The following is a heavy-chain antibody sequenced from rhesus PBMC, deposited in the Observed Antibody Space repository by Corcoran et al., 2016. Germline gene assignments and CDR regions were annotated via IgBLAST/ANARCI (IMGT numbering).Heavy chain of an antibody. D-gene: IGHD4-23*01. CDR3: ARDRYSNYYYYGLDS. Sequence: QVQLQESGPGVVKPSETLSLTCAVSGGSISSGYDWSWIRQPPGKGLGWIGYIYGSSGSTNYNPSLKNRVTISKDASKNQFSLKLSSVTAADTAVYYCARDRYSNYYYYGLDSWGQGVVVTVSS. CDR2: IYGSSGST. V-gene: IGHV4-76*01. CDR1: GGSISSGYD. J-gene: IGHJ6*01.